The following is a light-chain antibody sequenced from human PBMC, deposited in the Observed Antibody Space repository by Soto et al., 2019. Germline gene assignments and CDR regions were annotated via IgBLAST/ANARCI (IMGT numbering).Light chain of an antibody. CDR2: DAS. J-gene: IGKJ4*01. Sequence: ALQLTQSPSSLSASVGDSVTITCRASQGVSNSLAWYQQKPGNPPNLLIYDASSLHRGVPSRFSGSRSGPVFTLTISSLQPEDFGTYYCLQFNSYPLTFGRGTKVEIK. CDR3: LQFNSYPLT. V-gene: IGKV1-13*02. CDR1: QGVSNS.